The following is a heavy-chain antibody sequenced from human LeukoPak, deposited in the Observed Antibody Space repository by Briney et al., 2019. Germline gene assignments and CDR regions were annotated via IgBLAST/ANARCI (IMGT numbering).Heavy chain of an antibody. V-gene: IGHV4-61*02. CDR2: IYTDETT. D-gene: IGHD2-21*02. CDR1: GGSVSSGSYY. CDR3: AREGPPVTALYWYFDL. J-gene: IGHJ2*01. Sequence: SETLSLTCTVSGGSVSSGSYYWTWIRQPAGKGLEWIGRIYTDETTNYNPSLTSRVTISLDTSKKQFSLKLTSVIAADTAVYYCAREGPPVTALYWYFDLWGRGTLVTVSS.